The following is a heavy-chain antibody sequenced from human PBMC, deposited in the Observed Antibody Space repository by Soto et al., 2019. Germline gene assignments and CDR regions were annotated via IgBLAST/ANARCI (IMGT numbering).Heavy chain of an antibody. Sequence: GGSLRLSCAASGFTFSSYAMSWVRQSPGKGLEWVSAISGSGGSTYYADSVKGRFTISRDNSKNTLYLQMNSLRAEDTAVYYCAKSFQLLIQWAFDYWGRGSLVTVSS. CDR2: ISGSGGST. J-gene: IGHJ4*02. CDR3: AKSFQLLIQWAFDY. V-gene: IGHV3-23*01. CDR1: GFTFSSYA. D-gene: IGHD2-2*01.